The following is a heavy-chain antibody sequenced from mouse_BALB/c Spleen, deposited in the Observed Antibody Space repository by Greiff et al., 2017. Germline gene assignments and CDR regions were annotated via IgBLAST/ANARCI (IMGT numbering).Heavy chain of an antibody. Sequence: EVQGVESGGGLVKPGGSLKLSCAASGFAFSSYDMSWVRQTPEKRLEWVAYISSGGGSTYYPDTVKGRFTISRDNAKNTLYLQMSSLKSEDTAMYYCARFITSFAYWGQGTLVTVSA. CDR3: ARFITSFAY. V-gene: IGHV5-12-1*01. CDR1: GFAFSSYD. J-gene: IGHJ3*01. D-gene: IGHD1-2*01. CDR2: ISSGGGST.